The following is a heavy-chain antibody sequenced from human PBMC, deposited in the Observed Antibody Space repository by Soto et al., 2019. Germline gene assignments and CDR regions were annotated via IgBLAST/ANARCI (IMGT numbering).Heavy chain of an antibody. V-gene: IGHV3-23*01. J-gene: IGHJ4*02. CDR3: ARRGPGTYFDY. Sequence: EVQLLDSGGGLVQPGGSLRLSCAASGFTFSSYAMNWVRQAPGKGLEWVSVISGSDGSTYYADSVKGRFTISRDNSKNMLYLQMNSLRAEDTAVYYCARRGPGTYFDYWGQGTLVTVSS. D-gene: IGHD6-13*01. CDR1: GFTFSSYA. CDR2: ISGSDGST.